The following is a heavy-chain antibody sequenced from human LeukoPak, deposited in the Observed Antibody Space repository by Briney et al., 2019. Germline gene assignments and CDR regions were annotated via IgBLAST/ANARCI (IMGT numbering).Heavy chain of an antibody. CDR1: GFTFSDYY. CDR2: ISSSSSYI. V-gene: IGHV3-11*06. D-gene: IGHD1-20*01. Sequence: GGSLRLSCAASGFTFSDYYMSWIRQAPGKGLEWVSSISSSSSYIYYADSVKGRFTISRDNAKNSLYLQMNSLRAEDTAVYYCARRITGTTGDYWGQGTLVTVSS. CDR3: ARRITGTTGDY. J-gene: IGHJ4*02.